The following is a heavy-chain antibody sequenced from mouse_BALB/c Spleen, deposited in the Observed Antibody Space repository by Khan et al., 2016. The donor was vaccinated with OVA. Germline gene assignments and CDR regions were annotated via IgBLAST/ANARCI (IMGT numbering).Heavy chain of an antibody. CDR1: GYTFTNYW. CDR2: IDPYDSET. CDR3: ARNPFAY. J-gene: IGHJ3*01. V-gene: IGHV1-52*01. Sequence: VQLQQSGAELVRPGASVKLSCEASGYTFTNYWVNWIKQSPEQGLEWIGRIDPYDSETHYNQNFKDKAILTVDKSSSTAYMQLSSLTSEDSAVDFCARNPFAYWGQGTLVTVSA.